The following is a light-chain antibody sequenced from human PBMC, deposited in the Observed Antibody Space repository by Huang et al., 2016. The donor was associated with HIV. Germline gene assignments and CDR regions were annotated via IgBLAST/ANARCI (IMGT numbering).Light chain of an antibody. CDR1: QIVSSN. Sequence: EIVMTQSPATLSVSPGGRATLSCRASQIVSSNLAWYQQKPGQAPRLLIYGASTRATGIPTRFSGSGSGTEFTLTISSLQSEDFAVYYCQQYNTWPRTFGQGTKVEIK. J-gene: IGKJ1*01. CDR2: GAS. CDR3: QQYNTWPRT. V-gene: IGKV3-15*01.